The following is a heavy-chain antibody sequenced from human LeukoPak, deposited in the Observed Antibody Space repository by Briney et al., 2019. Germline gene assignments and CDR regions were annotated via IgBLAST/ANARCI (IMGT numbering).Heavy chain of an antibody. J-gene: IGHJ3*02. CDR3: ARLGSPQGYGGNKSFDI. D-gene: IGHD4-23*01. CDR1: GGSLSSYY. Sequence: SQSLSLTCAVSGGSLSSYYWSWIRQPPGQGLEWIGYIYYSGSTNFNPSLKSRVTISVDTSKNQFSLKLSSVTAADTAVYYCARLGSPQGYGGNKSFDIWGHGTMVTVPS. CDR2: IYYSGST. V-gene: IGHV4-59*01.